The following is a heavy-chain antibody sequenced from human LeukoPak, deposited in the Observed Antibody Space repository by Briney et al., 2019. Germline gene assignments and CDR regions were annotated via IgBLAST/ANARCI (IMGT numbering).Heavy chain of an antibody. D-gene: IGHD3-3*01. CDR3: ARDRSYDFWSGYSTPDY. CDR2: IWYDGSNK. CDR1: GFTFSSYG. J-gene: IGHJ4*02. V-gene: IGHV3-33*01. Sequence: GRSLRLSCAASGFTFSSYGMHWVRQAPGKELEWVAVIWYDGSNKYYADSVKGRFTISRDNSKNTLDLQMNSLRAEDTAVYYCARDRSYDFWSGYSTPDYWGQGTLVTVSS.